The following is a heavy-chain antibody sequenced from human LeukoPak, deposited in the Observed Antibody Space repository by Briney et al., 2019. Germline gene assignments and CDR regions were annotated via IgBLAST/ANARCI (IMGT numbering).Heavy chain of an antibody. D-gene: IGHD4-17*01. CDR1: GYTFNNYD. CDR2: MNPNSGNT. Sequence: VSVKVSCKASGYTFNNYDINWVRQAPGQGLEWMGWMNPNSGNTGYAQKFQGRVTMTRDTSISTAYMELSSLRSEDTAVYYCARINYGDYRYGMDVWGQGTTVTVSS. CDR3: ARINYGDYRYGMDV. V-gene: IGHV1-8*01. J-gene: IGHJ6*02.